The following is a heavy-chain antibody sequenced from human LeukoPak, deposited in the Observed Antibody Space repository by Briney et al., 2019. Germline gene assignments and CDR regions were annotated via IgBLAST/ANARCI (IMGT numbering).Heavy chain of an antibody. Sequence: EASVKVSCKASGYTFTSYAMNWVRQAPGQGLEWMGWINTNTGNPTYAQGFTGRFVFSLDTSVGTAYLQISSLKAEDTAVYYCARVHGSDFPYYYYYMDVWGKGTTVTVSS. CDR1: GYTFTSYA. CDR2: INTNTGNP. D-gene: IGHD3-3*01. V-gene: IGHV7-4-1*02. CDR3: ARVHGSDFPYYYYYMDV. J-gene: IGHJ6*03.